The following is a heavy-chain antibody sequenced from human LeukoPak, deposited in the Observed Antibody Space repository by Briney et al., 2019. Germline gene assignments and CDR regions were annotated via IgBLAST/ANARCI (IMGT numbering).Heavy chain of an antibody. CDR1: GFTFSSYA. D-gene: IGHD3-10*01. J-gene: IGHJ4*02. Sequence: GGSLRLSCPASGFTFSSYAMSWVRQAPGKGLEGVSAISGSGGSTYYADSVKGRFTISRDNSKNTLYLQMNSLRAEDTAVYYCASPELYTAYFDYWGQGTLVTVSS. CDR2: ISGSGGST. V-gene: IGHV3-23*01. CDR3: ASPELYTAYFDY.